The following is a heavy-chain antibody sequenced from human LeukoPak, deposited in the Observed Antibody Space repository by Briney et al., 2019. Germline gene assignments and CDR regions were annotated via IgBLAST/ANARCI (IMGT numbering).Heavy chain of an antibody. CDR3: ARVTGTWWADY. CDR2: ISSSGTTI. Sequence: GGSLRLSCAASGFTVSNYDMYWVRQAPGEGLEWVSYISSSGTTIYYADSVKGRFTISRDNAKNSLHLQMNSLRDEDTAVYYCARVTGTWWADYWGQGTLVTVSS. J-gene: IGHJ4*02. CDR1: GFTVSNYD. V-gene: IGHV3-48*02. D-gene: IGHD2-8*02.